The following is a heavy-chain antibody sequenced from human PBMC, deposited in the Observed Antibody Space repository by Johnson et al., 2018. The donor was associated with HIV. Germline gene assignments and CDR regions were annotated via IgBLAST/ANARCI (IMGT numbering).Heavy chain of an antibody. Sequence: EVQLVESGGGVVQPGRSLRLSCAASGFTFSSYAMSWVRQAPGKGLEWVSAISGSGGSTYYADSVKGRFTISRDNSKNTLYLQINSLRADDTAVYYCARGGSDAFDIWGQGTMVTVSS. D-gene: IGHD3-16*01. CDR1: GFTFSSYA. CDR3: ARGGSDAFDI. V-gene: IGHV3-23*04. J-gene: IGHJ3*02. CDR2: ISGSGGST.